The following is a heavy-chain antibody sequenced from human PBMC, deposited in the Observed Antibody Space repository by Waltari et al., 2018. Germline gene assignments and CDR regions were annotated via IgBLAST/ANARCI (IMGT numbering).Heavy chain of an antibody. Sequence: EVQLVESGGGLVKPGGSLRLSCAASGFTFSSYSMNWVRQAPGKGLEWVSSISSSSSYIYYADSVKGRFTISRDNAKNSLYLQMNSLRAEDTAVYYCAREPLMVRGYYYYYMDVWGKGTTVTVSS. V-gene: IGHV3-21*01. J-gene: IGHJ6*03. D-gene: IGHD3-10*01. CDR3: AREPLMVRGYYYYYMDV. CDR1: GFTFSSYS. CDR2: ISSSSSYI.